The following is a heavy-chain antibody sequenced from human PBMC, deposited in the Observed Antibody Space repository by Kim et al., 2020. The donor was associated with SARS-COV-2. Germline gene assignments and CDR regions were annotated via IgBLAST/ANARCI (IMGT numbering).Heavy chain of an antibody. J-gene: IGHJ3*02. V-gene: IGHV3-33*01. CDR3: ARDSGSYWGAFDI. D-gene: IGHD1-26*01. CDR1: GFTFSSYG. CDR2: IWYDGSNK. Sequence: GGSLRLSCAASGFTFSSYGMHWVRQAPGKGLEWVAVIWYDGSNKYYADSVKGRFTISRDNSKNTLYLQMNSLRAEDTAVYYCARDSGSYWGAFDIWGQGTMVTVSS.